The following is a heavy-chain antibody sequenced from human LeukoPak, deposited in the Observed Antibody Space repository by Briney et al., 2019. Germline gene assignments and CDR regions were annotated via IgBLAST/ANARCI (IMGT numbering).Heavy chain of an antibody. Sequence: SETLSLTCAVYGGSFSGYYWSWIRQPPGKGLEWIGEINHSGSTNYNPSLKSRVTISVDTSKNHFSLRLSSLTAADTAVYYCAREIAVAVPFDYWGQGTLVTVSS. CDR2: INHSGST. CDR3: AREIAVAVPFDY. D-gene: IGHD6-19*01. J-gene: IGHJ4*02. V-gene: IGHV4-34*01. CDR1: GGSFSGYY.